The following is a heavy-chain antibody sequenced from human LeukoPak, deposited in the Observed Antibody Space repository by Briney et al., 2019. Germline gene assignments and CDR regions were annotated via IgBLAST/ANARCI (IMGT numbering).Heavy chain of an antibody. CDR3: ARDPTTVNNGFDI. CDR2: ISSIGST. D-gene: IGHD4-17*01. V-gene: IGHV4-59*11. CDR1: GGSISGHY. Sequence: PSETLCLTCTVSGGSISGHYWSWIRQPPGKGLEWIGYISSIGSTNYNPSPKSRVTISVDTSKKQFSLKMTSVTGADTAVYYCARDPTTVNNGFDIWGPGTKVTVSS. J-gene: IGHJ3*02.